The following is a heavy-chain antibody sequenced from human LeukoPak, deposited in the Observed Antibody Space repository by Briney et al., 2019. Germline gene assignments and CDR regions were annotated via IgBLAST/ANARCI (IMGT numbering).Heavy chain of an antibody. CDR3: ARNAQSSGWYYFDY. J-gene: IGHJ4*02. V-gene: IGHV1-69*13. CDR1: GGTFSSYA. CDR2: IIPIFGTA. Sequence: GASVKVSCKASGGTFSSYAISWVRQAPGQGLEWMGGIIPIFGTANYAQKFQGRVTITADESTSTAYVELSSLRSEDTAVYYCARNAQSSGWYYFDYWGQGTLVTVSS. D-gene: IGHD6-19*01.